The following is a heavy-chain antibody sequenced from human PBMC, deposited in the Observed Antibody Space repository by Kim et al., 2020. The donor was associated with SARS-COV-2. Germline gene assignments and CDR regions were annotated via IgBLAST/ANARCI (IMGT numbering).Heavy chain of an antibody. J-gene: IGHJ6*02. CDR3: AKDDETYEILTGYYNYGMDV. V-gene: IGHV3-23*01. CDR1: GFTFSSYA. D-gene: IGHD3-9*01. CDR2: ISGSGGST. Sequence: GGSLRLSCAASGFTFSSYAMSWVRQAPGKGLEWVSAISGSGGSTYYADSVKGRFTISRDNSKNTLYLQMNSLRAEDTAVYYCAKDDETYEILTGYYNYGMDVWGQGTTVTVSS.